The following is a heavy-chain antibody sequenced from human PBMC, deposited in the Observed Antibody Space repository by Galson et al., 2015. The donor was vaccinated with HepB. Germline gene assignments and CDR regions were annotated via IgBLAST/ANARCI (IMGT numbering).Heavy chain of an antibody. Sequence: SLRLSCAAPGFTFGSNWMHWVRQAPGKGLVWVARFNSVGGTTAYADSVKGRFTVSGDNAKNTLYLQMNGLRVEDTAVYYCAREYNSWGQGTLVTVSS. D-gene: IGHD1-14*01. CDR1: GFTFGSNW. CDR3: AREYNS. V-gene: IGHV3-74*01. J-gene: IGHJ4*02. CDR2: FNSVGGTT.